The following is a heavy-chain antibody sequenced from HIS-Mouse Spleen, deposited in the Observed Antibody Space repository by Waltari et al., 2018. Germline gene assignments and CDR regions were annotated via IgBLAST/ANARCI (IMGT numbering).Heavy chain of an antibody. CDR1: GGSISSSSYY. J-gene: IGHJ2*01. V-gene: IGHV4-39*07. CDR3: AREIPYSSSWYDWYFDL. CDR2: IYYSGGT. Sequence: QLQLQESGPGLVKPSETLSLTCTVSGGSISSSSYYWGWIRQPPGKGLEWIGSIYYSGGTYYNPTLKRRFTISVDTSKNQFSLKLSSVTAADTAVYYCAREIPYSSSWYDWYFDLWGRGTLVTVSS. D-gene: IGHD6-13*01.